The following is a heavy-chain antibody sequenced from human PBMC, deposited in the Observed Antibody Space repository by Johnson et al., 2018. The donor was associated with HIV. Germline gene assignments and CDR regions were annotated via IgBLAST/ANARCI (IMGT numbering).Heavy chain of an antibody. V-gene: IGHV3-30*02. CDR2: IRYDGSNK. D-gene: IGHD3-10*01. J-gene: IGHJ3*02. CDR3: AKEQWFGELFSAFDI. CDR1: GFTFSSYG. Sequence: QVQLVESGGGVVQPGGSLRLSCAASGFTFSSYGMHWVRQAPGKGLAWVAFIRYDGSNKYYADSVKGRFTISRDNSKNTLYLQMNSLRAEDTAVYYCAKEQWFGELFSAFDIWGQGTMVTVSS.